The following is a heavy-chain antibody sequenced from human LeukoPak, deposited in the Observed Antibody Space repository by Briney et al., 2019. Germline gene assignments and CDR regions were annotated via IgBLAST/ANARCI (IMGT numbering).Heavy chain of an antibody. Sequence: GGSLRPSCAASGFIFSGYAMHWFRQAPGKGLEWVAVISNDENNKNHADSAKGRFTISRDNSKNTLYLQMNSLRAEDTAVYFCARAPNSAWHNSDYWGQGTLVTVSS. CDR3: ARAPNSAWHNSDY. D-gene: IGHD6-19*01. J-gene: IGHJ4*02. V-gene: IGHV3-30*04. CDR1: GFIFSGYA. CDR2: ISNDENNK.